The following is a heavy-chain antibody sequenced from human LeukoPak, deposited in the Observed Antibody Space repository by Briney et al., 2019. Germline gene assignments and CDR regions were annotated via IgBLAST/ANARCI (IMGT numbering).Heavy chain of an antibody. J-gene: IGHJ5*02. CDR1: GYTFTSYD. D-gene: IGHD3-10*01. Sequence: ASVKVSCKASGYTFTSYDINWVRQATGQGLEWMGWMNPNSGNTGYAQKFQGRVTMTRNTSISTAYMELSSLRFEDTAVYYCARGYVLLWFGELLGWFDPWGQGTLVTVSS. CDR2: MNPNSGNT. V-gene: IGHV1-8*01. CDR3: ARGYVLLWFGELLGWFDP.